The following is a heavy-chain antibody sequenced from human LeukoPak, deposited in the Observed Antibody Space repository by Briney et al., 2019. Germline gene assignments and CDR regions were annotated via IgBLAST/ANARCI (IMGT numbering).Heavy chain of an antibody. J-gene: IGHJ4*02. Sequence: PGGSLRLSCAASGLTFSSYSMNWVRQAPGKGLEWVSSISSSSSYIYYADSVKGRFTISRDNAKNSLYLQMNSLRAEDTAVYYCAWGKAMDYYFDYWGQGTLVTVSS. CDR2: ISSSSSYI. D-gene: IGHD5-18*01. CDR1: GLTFSSYS. V-gene: IGHV3-21*01. CDR3: AWGKAMDYYFDY.